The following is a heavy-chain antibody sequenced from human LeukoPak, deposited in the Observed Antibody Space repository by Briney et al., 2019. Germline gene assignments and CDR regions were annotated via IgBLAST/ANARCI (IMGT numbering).Heavy chain of an antibody. V-gene: IGHV4-4*02. J-gene: IGHJ4*02. D-gene: IGHD3-22*01. CDR2: IYHSGST. Sequence: PSETLSLTCTVSGGSISSSNWWSWVRQSPGKGLEWIGEIYHSGSTNYNPSFKSRLTLSVDKSKNQFSLKLSSVTAADSATYYCARSYDGYHHYWGQGILVTVSS. CDR1: GGSISSSNW. CDR3: ARSYDGYHHY.